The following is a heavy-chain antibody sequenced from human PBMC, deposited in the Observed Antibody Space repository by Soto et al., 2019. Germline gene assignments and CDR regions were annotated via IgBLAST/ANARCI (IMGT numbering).Heavy chain of an antibody. D-gene: IGHD1-26*01. J-gene: IGHJ5*02. CDR1: GFTFSSYA. CDR2: ISGSGGST. CDR3: AKPIVGATNWFDP. Sequence: EVQLLESGGGLVQPGGSLRLSCAASGFTFSSYAMSWVRQAPGKGLEWVSAISGSGGSTYYADSVKGRFTISRDNSKNPLYLQMNSLTAEDTAVYYCAKPIVGATNWFDPWGQGTLVTVSS. V-gene: IGHV3-23*01.